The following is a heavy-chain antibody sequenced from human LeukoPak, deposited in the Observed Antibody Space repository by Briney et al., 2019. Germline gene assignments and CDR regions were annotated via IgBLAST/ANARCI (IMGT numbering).Heavy chain of an antibody. CDR3: ARAGPNCGGDCYSYFDY. D-gene: IGHD2-21*02. J-gene: IGHJ4*02. V-gene: IGHV4-30-2*01. CDR1: GGSISRGGYS. CDR2: IYHSGST. Sequence: PSETLSLTCAVSGGSISRGGYSWSWIRQPPGKGLEWIGYIYHSGSTYYNPSLKSRVTISVDRSKNQFSLKLSSVTAADTAVYYCARAGPNCGGDCYSYFDYWGQGTLVTVSS.